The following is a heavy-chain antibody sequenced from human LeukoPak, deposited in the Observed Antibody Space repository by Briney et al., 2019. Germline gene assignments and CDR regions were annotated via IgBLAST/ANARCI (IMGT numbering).Heavy chain of an antibody. J-gene: IGHJ3*02. CDR2: IVVGSGNT. D-gene: IGHD3-10*01. CDR3: ARDRGAYYYGSGSYSYAFDI. CDR1: GFTFTSSA. V-gene: IGHV1-58*02. Sequence: SVKVSCKASGFTFTSSAMQWVRQARGQRLEWIGWIVVGSGNTNYAQKFQERVTITRDMSTSTAYMELSSLRSEDTAVYYCARDRGAYYYGSGSYSYAFDIWGQGTMVTVSS.